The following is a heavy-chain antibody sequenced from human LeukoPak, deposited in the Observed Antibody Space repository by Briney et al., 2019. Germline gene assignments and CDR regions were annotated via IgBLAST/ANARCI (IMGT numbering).Heavy chain of an antibody. Sequence: SETLSLTCTVSGGSISSYYWSWIRQPPGKGLEWIGYIYYSGGTNYNPSLKSRVTISVDTSKNQFSLKLSSVTAADTAVYYCARSLMDYSNRALNWFDPWGQGTLVTVSS. D-gene: IGHD4-11*01. CDR2: IYYSGGT. V-gene: IGHV4-59*01. CDR1: GGSISSYY. CDR3: ARSLMDYSNRALNWFDP. J-gene: IGHJ5*02.